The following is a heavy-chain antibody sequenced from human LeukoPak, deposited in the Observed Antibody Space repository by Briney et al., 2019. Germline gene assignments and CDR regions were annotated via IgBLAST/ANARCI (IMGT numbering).Heavy chain of an antibody. J-gene: IGHJ4*02. CDR2: IYTSGST. CDR3: ASPPAYSSGWYYY. Sequence: PSQTLSLTCTVSGGSISSGSYYWSWIRQPAGKGLEWIGRIYTSGSTNYNPSLKSRVTISVDTSKNQFSLKLSSVTAADTAVYYCASPPAYSSGWYYYWGQGTLVTVSS. CDR1: GGSISSGSYY. V-gene: IGHV4-61*02. D-gene: IGHD6-19*01.